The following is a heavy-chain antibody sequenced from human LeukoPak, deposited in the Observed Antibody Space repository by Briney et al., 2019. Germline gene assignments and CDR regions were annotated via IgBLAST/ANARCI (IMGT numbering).Heavy chain of an antibody. J-gene: IGHJ3*02. CDR2: ISAYNGNT. D-gene: IGHD2-15*01. CDR3: ARDIVVVVAGSDAFDI. Sequence: ASVTVSCTASGYTFTSYGISWVRQAPGQGLEWMGWISAYNGNTNYAQKLQGRVTITTDTSTSTAYMELRSLRSDDTAVYYCARDIVVVVAGSDAFDIWGQGTMVTVSS. V-gene: IGHV1-18*01. CDR1: GYTFTSYG.